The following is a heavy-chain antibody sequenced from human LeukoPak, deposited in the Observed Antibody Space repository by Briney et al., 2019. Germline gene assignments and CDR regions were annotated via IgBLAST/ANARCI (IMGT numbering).Heavy chain of an antibody. CDR3: ARLGTSGWLKLLDY. D-gene: IGHD6-19*01. CDR1: GYTFTSYA. Sequence: ASVKVSCKASGYTFTSYAMNWVRQAPGQGLEWIGWINTNTGNPTYAQGFTGRFVFSLDTSVSTAYLQISSLKAEDTAVYYCARLGTSGWLKLLDYWGQGTLVTVSS. J-gene: IGHJ4*02. CDR2: INTNTGNP. V-gene: IGHV7-4-1*02.